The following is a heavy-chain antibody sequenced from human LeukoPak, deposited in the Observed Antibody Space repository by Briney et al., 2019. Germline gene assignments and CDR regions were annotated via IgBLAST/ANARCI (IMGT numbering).Heavy chain of an antibody. Sequence: QSGGSLRPSCAASGFTFDDYAMHWVRQAPGKGLEWVSGITWNSDTIDYADSVKGRFTVSRDNAKTSLYLQMNNLKAEDTALYYCAKSMTINLYYYYGLDVWGQGTTVTVSS. J-gene: IGHJ6*02. CDR3: AKSMTINLYYYYGLDV. CDR2: ITWNSDTI. V-gene: IGHV3-9*01. CDR1: GFTFDDYA.